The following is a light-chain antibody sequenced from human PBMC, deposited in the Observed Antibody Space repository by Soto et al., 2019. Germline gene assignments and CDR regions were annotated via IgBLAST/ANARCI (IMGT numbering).Light chain of an antibody. V-gene: IGLV2-14*01. Sequence: QSALTQPASVSGSPGQSITISCTGTSSDVGGYNYVSWYQQQSGKAPKLMIHEVSNRPSGVSNRFSGSESGNTASLTISGPQAEDEADYYCSSYTSSRAYVFGIGTKVTV. CDR2: EVS. CDR3: SSYTSSRAYV. J-gene: IGLJ1*01. CDR1: SSDVGGYNY.